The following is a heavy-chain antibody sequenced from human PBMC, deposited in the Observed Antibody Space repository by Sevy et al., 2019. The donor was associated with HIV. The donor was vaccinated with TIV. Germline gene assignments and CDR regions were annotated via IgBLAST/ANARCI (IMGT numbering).Heavy chain of an antibody. D-gene: IGHD3-16*02. CDR3: ARDVSGGERLGQLSAYFDY. V-gene: IGHV3-30-3*01. Sequence: GGSLRLSCAASGFPFTTYAVHWVRQAPGKGLEWLAVISFNGGNKFYADSARGRFTSSRANSGNTMYLQMNSMRVAVTAMYSCARDVSGGERLGQLSAYFDYWGQGTLVTVSS. CDR2: ISFNGGNK. CDR1: GFPFTTYA. J-gene: IGHJ4*02.